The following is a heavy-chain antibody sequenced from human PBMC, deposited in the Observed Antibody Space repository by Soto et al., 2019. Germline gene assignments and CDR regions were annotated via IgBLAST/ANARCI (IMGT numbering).Heavy chain of an antibody. D-gene: IGHD2-2*01. V-gene: IGHV5-10-1*01. J-gene: IGHJ5*02. Sequence: GESLKISCKGSGYSFTSYWISWVRQMPGKGLEWMGRIDPSDSYTNYSPSFQGHVTISADKSISTAYLQWSSLKASDTAMYYCAHHTIEPATNWFDPWGPGALVTVSS. CDR3: AHHTIEPATNWFDP. CDR1: GYSFTSYW. CDR2: IDPSDSYT.